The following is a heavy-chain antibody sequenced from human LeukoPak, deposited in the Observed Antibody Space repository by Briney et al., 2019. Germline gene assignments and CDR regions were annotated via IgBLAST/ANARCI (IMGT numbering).Heavy chain of an antibody. CDR1: GDTFTNDY. CDR2: INPTGGIT. Sequence: ASVKVSCKASGDTFTNDYMHWVRQAPGRGLEWMGIINPTGGITSYAQKFQGRVTMTRDTSTSTVYLELSSLRSEDAAVYYCVRGGTSMVIMDDYWGQGTLVTVSS. CDR3: VRGGTSMVIMDDY. V-gene: IGHV1-46*01. D-gene: IGHD5-18*01. J-gene: IGHJ4*02.